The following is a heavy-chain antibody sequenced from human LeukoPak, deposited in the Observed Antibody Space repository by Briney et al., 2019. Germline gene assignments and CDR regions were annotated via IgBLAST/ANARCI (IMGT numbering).Heavy chain of an antibody. J-gene: IGHJ4*02. CDR2: ISSSSDYI. V-gene: IGHV3-21*01. CDR3: AKDSMWLLDKDGIYY. D-gene: IGHD5-12*01. Sequence: PGGSLRLSCPASGFTFSDYSMSWVRQAPGKGLEWVPSISSSSDYIYYADSVKGRFTISRDNSKNTLYLQMNSLRAEDTAVYYCAKDSMWLLDKDGIYYWGQGTLVTVSS. CDR1: GFTFSDYS.